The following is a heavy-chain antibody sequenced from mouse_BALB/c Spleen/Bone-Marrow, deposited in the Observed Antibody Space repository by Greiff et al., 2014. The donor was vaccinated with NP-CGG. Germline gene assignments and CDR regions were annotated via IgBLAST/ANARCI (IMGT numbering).Heavy chain of an antibody. D-gene: IGHD2-10*02. J-gene: IGHJ4*01. Sequence: VQLQQSGPELVKPGASVKMSCKASGYTFTSYVMHWVKQTPGQGLEWIGYINPYNDGTKYNEKFKGKATLTSDKSFSTAYMELSSLTSEDSAVNYRARKVWYYAMDYWGQGTSVTVSS. V-gene: IGHV1-14*01. CDR1: GYTFTSYV. CDR3: ARKVWYYAMDY. CDR2: INPYNDGT.